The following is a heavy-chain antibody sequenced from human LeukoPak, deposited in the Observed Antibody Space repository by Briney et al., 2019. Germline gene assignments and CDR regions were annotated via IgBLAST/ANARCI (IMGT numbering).Heavy chain of an antibody. V-gene: IGHV4-61*02. Sequence: KASETLSLTCTVSGGSISSGSYYWSWIRQPAGKGLEWIGRIYTSGSTNYNPSLKSRVTISVDTSKNQFSLKLSSVTAADTAVYYCAREIPMTYYYDSSGYTNFDYWGQGTLVTVSS. D-gene: IGHD3-22*01. CDR2: IYTSGST. J-gene: IGHJ4*02. CDR3: AREIPMTYYYDSSGYTNFDY. CDR1: GGSISSGSYY.